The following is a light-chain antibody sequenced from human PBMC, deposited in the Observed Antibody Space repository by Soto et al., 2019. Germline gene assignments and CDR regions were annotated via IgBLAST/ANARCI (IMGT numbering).Light chain of an antibody. J-gene: IGKJ5*01. Sequence: EIVMTQSPATVSVSLGERATLYCRASQSVSSNLAWYQLKPGQAPRLLIYGASTRATGIPARFSGSGSGTDFTLTISSLQSEDFAVHFCQQYNNWPITFGQGTRLEIK. CDR2: GAS. CDR1: QSVSSN. V-gene: IGKV3-15*01. CDR3: QQYNNWPIT.